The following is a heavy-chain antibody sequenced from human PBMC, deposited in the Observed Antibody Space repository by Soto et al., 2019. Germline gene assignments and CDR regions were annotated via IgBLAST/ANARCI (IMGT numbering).Heavy chain of an antibody. V-gene: IGHV4-39*07. Sequence: SETLSLTCTVSGGSISSSSYYWGWIRQPPGKGLEWIGSIYYSGSTYYNPSLKSRVTISVDTSKNQFSLKLSSVTAADTAVYYCARDVEGDTAMPTYAFDIWGQGTMVTVSS. D-gene: IGHD5-18*01. CDR3: ARDVEGDTAMPTYAFDI. J-gene: IGHJ3*02. CDR1: GGSISSSSYY. CDR2: IYYSGST.